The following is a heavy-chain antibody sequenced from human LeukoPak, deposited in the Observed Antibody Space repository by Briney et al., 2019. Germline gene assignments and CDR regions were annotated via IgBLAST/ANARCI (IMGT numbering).Heavy chain of an antibody. D-gene: IGHD1-1*01. CDR2: ISTYNGNT. Sequence: ASVKVSCKASGYTFTGYYMHWVRQAPGQGLEWMGWISTYNGNTHYAQKLQGRVTMTTDTSTNTAYMELRSLRSDDTAVYYCARDSAITGTVGYWGQGTLVTVSS. V-gene: IGHV1-18*04. CDR1: GYTFTGYY. J-gene: IGHJ4*02. CDR3: ARDSAITGTVGY.